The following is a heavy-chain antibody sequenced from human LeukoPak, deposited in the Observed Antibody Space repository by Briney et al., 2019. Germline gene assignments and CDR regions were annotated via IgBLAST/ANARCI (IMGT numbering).Heavy chain of an antibody. D-gene: IGHD6-19*01. CDR2: TTAYNGNT. Sequence: GASVKVSCKVSGYTFTSYVIGWVRQAPGQGLEWMGWTTAYNGNTNYAQKLQGRVTMTTDTSTSTAYMELRSLRSDDTAVYYCARERGDSSGWYSLADAFDIWGQGTMVTVSS. CDR3: ARERGDSSGWYSLADAFDI. J-gene: IGHJ3*02. CDR1: GYTFTSYV. V-gene: IGHV1-18*01.